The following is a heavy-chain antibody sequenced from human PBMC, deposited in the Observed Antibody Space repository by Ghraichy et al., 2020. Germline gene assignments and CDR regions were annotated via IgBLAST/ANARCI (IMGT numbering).Heavy chain of an antibody. D-gene: IGHD2-2*01. J-gene: IGHJ3*02. CDR3: ARDFSRRPPPRWAFDI. CDR1: GGSISSYY. V-gene: IGHV4-59*01. Sequence: SETLSLTCTVSGGSISSYYWSWIRQPPGKGLEWIGYIYYSGSTNYNPSLKSRVTISVDTSKNQFSLKLSSVTAADTAVYYCARDFSRRPPPRWAFDIWGQGTMVTVSS. CDR2: IYYSGST.